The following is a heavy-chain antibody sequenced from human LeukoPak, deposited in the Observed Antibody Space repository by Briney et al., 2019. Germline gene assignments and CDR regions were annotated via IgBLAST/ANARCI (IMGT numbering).Heavy chain of an antibody. CDR2: IYPGDSDT. D-gene: IGHD3-22*01. Sequence: GESLKISCKGSGYSFTSYWIGWVRQMPGKGLEWMGIIYPGDSDTRYSPSFQGQVTISADKSISTAYLQWSSLKASDTAMYYCARPTYYYDSSGYYSSMGAFDIWGQGTMVTVSS. CDR3: ARPTYYYDSSGYYSSMGAFDI. CDR1: GYSFTSYW. V-gene: IGHV5-51*01. J-gene: IGHJ3*02.